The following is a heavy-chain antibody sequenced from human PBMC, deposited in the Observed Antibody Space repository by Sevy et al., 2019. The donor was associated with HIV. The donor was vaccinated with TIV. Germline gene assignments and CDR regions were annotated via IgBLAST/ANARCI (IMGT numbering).Heavy chain of an antibody. CDR3: ARGSAHSSGNFYVGDG. V-gene: IGHV3-74*01. Sequence: GGSLRLSCAASGFTFTNHWMHWVRQAPGRGLVWVSRINTDGSSTSYAGSVKGRFSTSMDNAKNTLFLQRNTLRVDDMAVFYCARGSAHSSGNFYVGDGWGQGALVTVSS. J-gene: IGHJ4*02. CDR1: GFTFTNHW. CDR2: INTDGSST. D-gene: IGHD3-22*01.